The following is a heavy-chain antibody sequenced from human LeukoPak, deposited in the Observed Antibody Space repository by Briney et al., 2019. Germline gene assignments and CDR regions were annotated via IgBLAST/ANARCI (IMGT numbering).Heavy chain of an antibody. CDR3: AGDPIGYDSSGYSF. CDR2: IIPIFGTA. CDR1: VYTFTSYG. Sequence: ASVKVSCNASVYTFTSYGISWVRQAPGQGLEWMGRIIPIFGTANYAQKFQGRVTITADKSTSTAYMELSSLRSEDTAVYYCAGDPIGYDSSGYSFWGQGTLVTVSS. J-gene: IGHJ4*02. D-gene: IGHD3-22*01. V-gene: IGHV1-69*06.